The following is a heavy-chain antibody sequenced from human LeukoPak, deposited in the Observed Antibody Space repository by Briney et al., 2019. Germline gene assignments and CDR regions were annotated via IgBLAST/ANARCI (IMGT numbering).Heavy chain of an antibody. CDR2: INPSGGST. CDR1: GYTFTTYY. J-gene: IGHJ4*02. D-gene: IGHD3-22*01. CDR3: ARPYYYDSSAYYYFDH. V-gene: IGHV1-46*01. Sequence: GASVKVSCKASGYTFTTYYMHWVRQAPGQGLEWMGIINPSGGSTSYAQKFQGRVTLTRDTSTSTVYMELSSLRSEDTAVYYCARPYYYDSSAYYYFDHWGQGTLVTVSS.